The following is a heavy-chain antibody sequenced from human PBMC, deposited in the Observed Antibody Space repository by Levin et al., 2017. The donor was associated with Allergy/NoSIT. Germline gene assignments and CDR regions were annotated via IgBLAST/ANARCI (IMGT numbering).Heavy chain of an antibody. CDR1: GGSISSYY. CDR3: ARSRGYSHVDI. J-gene: IGHJ3*02. V-gene: IGHV4-59*01. D-gene: IGHD5-18*01. Sequence: SETLSLTCTVSGGSISSYYWSWIRQPPGKGLEWIGYIYYSGSTNSNPSLKSRVTISVDTSKNQFSLKLSSVTAAETAVYYCARSRGYSHVDIWGQGTMVTGSS. CDR2: IYYSGST.